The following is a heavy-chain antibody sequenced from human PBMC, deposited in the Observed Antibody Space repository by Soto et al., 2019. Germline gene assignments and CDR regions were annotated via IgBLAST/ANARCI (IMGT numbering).Heavy chain of an antibody. V-gene: IGHV3-30*04. CDR1: GYSFGRFA. CDR3: ARDQSSTVITSTHFDP. D-gene: IGHD4-17*01. CDR2: ISYDGSTK. Sequence: GGSLRLSCVGSGYSFGRFAMDWVRQAPGKGLEWVAVISYDGSTKYYGDSVKGRFTISRDNSANTLYLEMNSLRPEDTAVYYCARDQSSTVITSTHFDPWGQGTLVTVS. J-gene: IGHJ5*02.